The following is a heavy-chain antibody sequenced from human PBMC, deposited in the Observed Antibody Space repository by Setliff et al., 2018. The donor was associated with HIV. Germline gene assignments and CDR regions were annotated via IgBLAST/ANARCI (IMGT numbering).Heavy chain of an antibody. CDR1: GGSISSYY. D-gene: IGHD1-1*01. CDR3: ARAGSGTRAPPRY. CDR2: IFYSGST. J-gene: IGHJ4*02. V-gene: IGHV4-59*01. Sequence: KPSETLSLTCTVSGGSISSYYWSWIRQPPGEGLEWIGYIFYSGSTNYNPSLKSRVTISLDTSKNQFSLKLTSVTAADTAVYYCARAGSGTRAPPRYWGQGTLVTVSS.